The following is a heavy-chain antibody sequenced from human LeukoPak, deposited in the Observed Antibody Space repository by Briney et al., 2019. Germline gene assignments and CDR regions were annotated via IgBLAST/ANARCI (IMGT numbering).Heavy chain of an antibody. D-gene: IGHD3-22*01. CDR1: GGSISSGDYY. CDR2: IYYSGST. CDR3: ASYYDSVDP. V-gene: IGHV4-30-4*08. J-gene: IGHJ5*02. Sequence: SQTLSLTCTVSGGSISSGDYYWGWIRQHPGKGLEWIGYIYYSGSTYYNPSLNSRVTISVDTSKNQFSLKLSSVTAADTAVYYCASYYDSVDPWGQGTLVTVSS.